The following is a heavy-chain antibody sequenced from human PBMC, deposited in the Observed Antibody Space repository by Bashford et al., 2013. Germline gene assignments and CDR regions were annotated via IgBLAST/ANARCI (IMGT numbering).Heavy chain of an antibody. V-gene: IGHV1-46*01. CDR1: AYTFTNYY. D-gene: IGHD3-3*01. J-gene: IGHJ4*02. CDR3: ARDPYYDFRSGYRRVGGFNY. CDR2: INPSDGST. Sequence: ASVKVSCKTSAYTFTNYYVHWVRQAPGQGLEWMGIINPSDGSTTYAQKFQGRVIMTRDTSTSTVYMELRSLRSDDTAVYYCARDPYYDFRSGYRRVGGFNYWGQGTLVTVSS.